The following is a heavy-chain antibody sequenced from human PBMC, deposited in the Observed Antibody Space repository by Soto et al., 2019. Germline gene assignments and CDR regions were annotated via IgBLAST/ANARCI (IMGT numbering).Heavy chain of an antibody. J-gene: IGHJ6*02. Sequence: GGSLRLSCAASGLTFSSYRMNWVRQAPGKGLEWVSSISSSSSYIYSADSVRGRFTISRDNAKNSLYLQMNSLRAEDTAVYYCASSPQLLYAYYYYGMDVWGQGTTVTVSS. D-gene: IGHD2-2*02. V-gene: IGHV3-21*01. CDR3: ASSPQLLYAYYYYGMDV. CDR1: GLTFSSYR. CDR2: ISSSSSYI.